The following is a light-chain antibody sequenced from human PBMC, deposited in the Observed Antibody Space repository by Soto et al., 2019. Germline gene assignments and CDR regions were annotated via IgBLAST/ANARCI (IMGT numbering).Light chain of an antibody. CDR3: LQHKSYPRT. V-gene: IGKV1-17*01. Sequence: DIQMTPSPSSLSASVGARVTITCRASQGIGNDLGWYQHKPGKAPKRLIYAPSSLQSGVTSRFNGRRAGTDYTLTISSLQTEDFATCYCLQHKSYPRTFGQGTKVEI. CDR2: APS. CDR1: QGIGND. J-gene: IGKJ1*01.